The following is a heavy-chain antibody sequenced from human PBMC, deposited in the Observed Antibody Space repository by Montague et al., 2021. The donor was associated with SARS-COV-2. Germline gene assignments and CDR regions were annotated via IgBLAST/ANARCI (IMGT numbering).Heavy chain of an antibody. CDR2: IYYSGST. J-gene: IGHJ5*02. CDR3: ARQRGSSNWYDGGNWFDP. Sequence: SETLSLTCTVSSGSISSSTYFWGWIRQPPGKGLEWIGSIYYSGSTYYNPSLKSRITISVDTSNNQFSLKLSSVTAADTAVYYCARQRGSSNWYDGGNWFDPWGQGTLVTVSS. CDR1: SGSISSSTYF. D-gene: IGHD6-13*01. V-gene: IGHV4-39*01.